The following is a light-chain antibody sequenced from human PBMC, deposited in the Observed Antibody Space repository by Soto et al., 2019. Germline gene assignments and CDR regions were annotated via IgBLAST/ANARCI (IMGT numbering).Light chain of an antibody. CDR2: GAS. Sequence: EIVLTQSPGTLSLSPGERATLSCRASESVSSSYLDLYQQKPGQAPRLLIYGASSRATGIPDRFSSSGSGTDFTLTISRREPEDLAVYYCQQYSSSPALTFGGGTKVEIK. CDR1: ESVSSSY. CDR3: QQYSSSPALT. V-gene: IGKV3-20*01. J-gene: IGKJ4*01.